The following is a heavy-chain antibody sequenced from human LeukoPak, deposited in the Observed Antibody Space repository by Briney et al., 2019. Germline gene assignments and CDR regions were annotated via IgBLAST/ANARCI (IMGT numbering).Heavy chain of an antibody. CDR2: IYTSGST. CDR3: ARLASSGLWFGELYVDY. D-gene: IGHD3-10*01. J-gene: IGHJ4*02. Sequence: SETLSLTCTVSGGSISRYYWSWIRQPAGKGLEWIGRIYTSGSTNYNPSLKSRVTMSVDTSKNQFSLKLSSVTAADTAVYYCARLASSGLWFGELYVDYWGQGTLVTVSS. CDR1: GGSISRYY. V-gene: IGHV4-4*07.